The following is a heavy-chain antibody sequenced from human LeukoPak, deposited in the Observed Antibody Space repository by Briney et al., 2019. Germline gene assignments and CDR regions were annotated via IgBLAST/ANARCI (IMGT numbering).Heavy chain of an antibody. CDR1: GFNFCLYE. Sequence: PGGSLRLSCAASGFNFCLYEMNWVRQAPVKGLEWVSYISGGGETRYYADSVKGRFTISRDNGKNSLYLQMNSLRAEDTAVSYCARDARGHDLPFDYWGQGTLVTVSS. V-gene: IGHV3-48*03. CDR3: ARDARGHDLPFDY. CDR2: ISGGGETR. J-gene: IGHJ4*02.